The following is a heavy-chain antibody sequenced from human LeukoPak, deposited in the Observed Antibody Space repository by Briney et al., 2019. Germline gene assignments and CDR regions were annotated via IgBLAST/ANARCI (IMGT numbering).Heavy chain of an antibody. CDR1: GFTFSSYA. J-gene: IGHJ3*02. CDR3: ARDRAYGGYRDAFDI. Sequence: GGSLRLSCAASGFTFSSYAMHWVRQAPGKGLEWVAVISYDGSNKYYADSVKGRFTISRDNSKNTLYLQMNSLRAEDTAVYYCARDRAYGGYRDAFDIWGQGTMVTVSS. D-gene: IGHD4-17*01. CDR2: ISYDGSNK. V-gene: IGHV3-30*04.